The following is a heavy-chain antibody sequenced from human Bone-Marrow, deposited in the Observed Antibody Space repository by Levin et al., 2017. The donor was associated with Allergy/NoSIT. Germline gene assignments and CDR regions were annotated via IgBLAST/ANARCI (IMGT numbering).Heavy chain of an antibody. CDR3: AKAGLSIAAAGFSKAEKPMEFDY. Sequence: GESLKISCAASGFTFSSYGMHWVRQAPGKGLEWVAVISYDGSNKYYADSVKGRFTISRDNSKNTLYLQMNSLRAEDTAVYYCAKAGLSIAAAGFSKAEKPMEFDYWGQGTLVTVSS. V-gene: IGHV3-30*18. D-gene: IGHD6-13*01. J-gene: IGHJ4*02. CDR1: GFTFSSYG. CDR2: ISYDGSNK.